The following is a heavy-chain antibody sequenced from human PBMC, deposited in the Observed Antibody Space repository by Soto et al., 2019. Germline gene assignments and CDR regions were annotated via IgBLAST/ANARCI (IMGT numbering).Heavy chain of an antibody. V-gene: IGHV1-46*03. Sequence: EASVKVSCKASGYTFTSYYMHWVRQAPGQGLEWMGIINPSGGSTSYAQKFQGRVTMTRDTSTSTVYMELSSLRSEDTAVYYCARGEHYYDSGRYWYFDLWGRGTLVTVSS. CDR1: GYTFTSYY. J-gene: IGHJ2*01. D-gene: IGHD3-22*01. CDR3: ARGEHYYDSGRYWYFDL. CDR2: INPSGGST.